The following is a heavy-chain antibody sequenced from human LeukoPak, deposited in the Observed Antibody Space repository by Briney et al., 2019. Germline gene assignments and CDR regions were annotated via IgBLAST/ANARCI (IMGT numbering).Heavy chain of an antibody. Sequence: SQTLSLTCAVSGGSISSGGYSWSWIRQPPGKGLERIGYIYHSGSTYYNPSLKSRVTISVDRSKNQFSLKLSSVTAADTAVYYCARGGYFDGIDYWGQGTLVTVSS. CDR1: GGSISSGGYS. CDR3: ARGGYFDGIDY. J-gene: IGHJ4*02. CDR2: IYHSGST. D-gene: IGHD3-9*01. V-gene: IGHV4-30-2*01.